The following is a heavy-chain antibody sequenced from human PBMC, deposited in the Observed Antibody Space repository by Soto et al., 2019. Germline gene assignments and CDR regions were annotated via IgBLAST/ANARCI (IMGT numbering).Heavy chain of an antibody. CDR1: GFTFSSYG. D-gene: IGHD6-19*01. Sequence: GGSLRLSCAASGFTFSSYGMHWVRQAPGKGLEWVAVISYDESNKNYADSVKGRFTISRDNSKKTLSLQMNSLKAEDTAVYYCAKDQGSTGKGYFESWGQGTLVTVSS. CDR3: AKDQGSTGKGYFES. V-gene: IGHV3-30*18. J-gene: IGHJ4*02. CDR2: ISYDESNK.